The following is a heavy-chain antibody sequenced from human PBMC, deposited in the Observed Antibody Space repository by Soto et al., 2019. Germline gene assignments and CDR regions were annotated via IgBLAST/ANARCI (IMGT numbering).Heavy chain of an antibody. CDR3: ARRKERSGPHYFDY. D-gene: IGHD6-25*01. V-gene: IGHV1-69*06. J-gene: IGHJ4*02. CDR1: GGTFSSYA. Sequence: ASVKVSCKASGGTFSSYAISWVRQAPGQGLEWMGGIIPIFGTANYAQKFQGRVTITADKSTSTVYMELSGLRPDDTAVYYCARRKERSGPHYFDYWGQGSQVTVSS. CDR2: IIPIFGTA.